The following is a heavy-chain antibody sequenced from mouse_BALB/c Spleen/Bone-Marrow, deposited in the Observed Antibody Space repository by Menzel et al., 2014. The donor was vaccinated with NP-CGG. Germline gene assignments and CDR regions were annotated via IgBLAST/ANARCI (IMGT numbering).Heavy chain of an antibody. V-gene: IGHV1-4*01. Sequence: VQLQQSGAELAKPGASVKMSCKASGYTFTSYRMHWVKQRPGQGLEWIGYINPSTGYTEYNQKFKDKATLTADKSSSTAYMQLSSLTSEDSAVCYCARSYYDGSSFAYWGQGTLVTVSA. J-gene: IGHJ3*01. CDR2: INPSTGYT. D-gene: IGHD1-1*01. CDR3: ARSYYDGSSFAY. CDR1: GYTFTSYR.